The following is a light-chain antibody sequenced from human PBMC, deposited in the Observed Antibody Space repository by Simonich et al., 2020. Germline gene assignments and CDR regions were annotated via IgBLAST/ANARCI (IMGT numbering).Light chain of an antibody. CDR2: DVI. V-gene: IGLV2-14*01. CDR1: SGDVGGYNY. CDR3: SSYTSSSTLV. Sequence: QSALTQPASVSGSPGQSITISCTGPSGDVGGYNYVSWYQQHPGKAPKLMIYDVIQRPSGVSNRSSGSKSGNTASLTISGLQAEDEADYYCSSYTSSSTLVFGGGTKLTVL. J-gene: IGLJ2*01.